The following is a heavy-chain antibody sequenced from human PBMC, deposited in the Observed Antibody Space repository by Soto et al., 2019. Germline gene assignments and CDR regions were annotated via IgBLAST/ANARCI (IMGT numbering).Heavy chain of an antibody. J-gene: IGHJ6*03. CDR1: GGSISSSSYY. V-gene: IGHV4-39*01. CDR2: IYYSGST. D-gene: IGHD6-6*01. CDR3: VSSSYYYYYYMDV. Sequence: SETLSLTCTVSGGSISSSSYYWGWIRQPPGKGLEWIGSIYYSGSTYYNPSLKGRVTISVDTSKNQFSLKLSSVTAADTAVYYCVSSSYYYYYYMDVWGKGTTVTVSS.